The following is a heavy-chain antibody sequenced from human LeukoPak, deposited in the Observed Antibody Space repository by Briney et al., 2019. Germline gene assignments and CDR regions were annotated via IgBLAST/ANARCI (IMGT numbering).Heavy chain of an antibody. CDR2: INPNSGGT. CDR1: GYTFTGYY. V-gene: IGHV1-2*02. Sequence: GASVKVSCKASGYTFTGYYIHWVRQAPGQGLEWMGWINPNSGGTNYAQKFQGRVTMTRDTSISTAYMELSRLRSDDTAVYYCARDRDCSSPSCYSWFDPWGQGTLVTVSS. D-gene: IGHD2-2*02. CDR3: ARDRDCSSPSCYSWFDP. J-gene: IGHJ5*02.